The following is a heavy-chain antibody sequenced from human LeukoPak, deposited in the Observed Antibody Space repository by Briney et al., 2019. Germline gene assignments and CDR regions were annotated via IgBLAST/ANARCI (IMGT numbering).Heavy chain of an antibody. D-gene: IGHD7-27*01. V-gene: IGHV1-18*01. CDR2: ISSAGNT. CDR3: ARDFAWGSEGAPIDDNWLDP. Sequence: GASVKVSCKASGYTFTSYGISWVRQAPGQGLEWMGWISSAGNTNYAPKFQDRATMTTDTSTSTAYIELRSLRFDDTAVYYCARDFAWGSEGAPIDDNWLDPWGQGTLVTVSS. CDR1: GYTFTSYG. J-gene: IGHJ5*02.